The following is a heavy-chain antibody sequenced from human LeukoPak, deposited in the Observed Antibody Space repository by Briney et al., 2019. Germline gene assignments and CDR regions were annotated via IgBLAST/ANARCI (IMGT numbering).Heavy chain of an antibody. J-gene: IGHJ3*02. CDR1: GFTFSSYW. D-gene: IGHD2-21*02. CDR2: INSDGSST. Sequence: GGSLRLSCAASGFTFSSYWMHWVRHAPGKGLVWVSSINSDGSSTSYADSVKGRFTISRDNAKNTLYLQMNSLRAEDTPVYYCARDSGGDYGIDAFDIWGQGTMVTVSS. V-gene: IGHV3-74*01. CDR3: ARDSGGDYGIDAFDI.